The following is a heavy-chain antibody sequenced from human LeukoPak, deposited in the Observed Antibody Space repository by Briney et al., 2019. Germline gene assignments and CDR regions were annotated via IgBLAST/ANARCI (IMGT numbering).Heavy chain of an antibody. D-gene: IGHD5-12*01. CDR1: GYTVSINY. J-gene: IGHJ6*02. Sequence: GGSLRLSCAASGYTVSINYMSWVRQAPGKGLEWVSVIYSGGSTYYADSVKGRFTISRDNSKNTLYLQMNSLRAEDTAVYYCARVGTGYDYDYYGMDVWGQGTTVTVSS. V-gene: IGHV3-66*02. CDR3: ARVGTGYDYDYYGMDV. CDR2: IYSGGST.